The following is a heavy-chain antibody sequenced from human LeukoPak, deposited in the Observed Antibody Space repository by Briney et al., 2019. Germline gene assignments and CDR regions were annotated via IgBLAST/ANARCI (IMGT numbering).Heavy chain of an antibody. Sequence: PSETLSLTCTVSGGSISSSSYYWGWIRQPPGKGLEWIGSIYYSGSTYYNPSLKSRVTISVDTSKNQFSLKLSSVTAADTAMYYCARGAFALAVDYWGQGSLVTVSS. CDR2: IYYSGST. D-gene: IGHD2-21*01. V-gene: IGHV4-39*01. J-gene: IGHJ4*02. CDR3: ARGAFALAVDY. CDR1: GGSISSSSYY.